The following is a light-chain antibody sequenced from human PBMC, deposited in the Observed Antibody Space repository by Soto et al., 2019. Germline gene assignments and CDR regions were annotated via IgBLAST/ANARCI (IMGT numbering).Light chain of an antibody. V-gene: IGKV3-20*01. Sequence: EIVLTQSPGTLSLSPGERATLSCRASQSVSSNSLGWYQQKSGQAPRLLIYGASSRATGIPDRFSGSGSRTDFTLTISSLEPDDFAVYYCQQYGTSPKTFGQGTKVEVK. CDR3: QQYGTSPKT. J-gene: IGKJ1*01. CDR1: QSVSSNS. CDR2: GAS.